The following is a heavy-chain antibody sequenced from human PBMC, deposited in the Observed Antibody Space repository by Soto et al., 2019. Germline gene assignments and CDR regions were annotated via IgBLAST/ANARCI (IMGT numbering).Heavy chain of an antibody. J-gene: IGHJ3*01. CDR2: IYWNDDE. D-gene: IGHD6-6*01. CDR3: ATSRRSSGDAFDF. Sequence: GPTLVNPTHTLTLTCTFSGFSLTTSVVGVGWIRQPPGKALEWLALIYWNDDERYSPSLRSRLTITKDTSKNQVVLTMTNMEAVDKATYYCATSRRSSGDAFDFWGQGTMVTV. V-gene: IGHV2-5*01. CDR1: GFSLTTSVVG.